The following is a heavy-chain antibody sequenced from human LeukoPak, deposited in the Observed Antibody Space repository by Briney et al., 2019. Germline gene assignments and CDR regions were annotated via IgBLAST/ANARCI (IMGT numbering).Heavy chain of an antibody. Sequence: GESLKISCNGSGYSFTSYWIGWVRQMPGKGLEWMGIIYPGDSDTRYSPSFQGQVTISADKSISTAYLQWSSLKASDTAMYYCARVLSGSYYTVWLGFDYWGQGTLVTVSS. V-gene: IGHV5-51*01. CDR2: IYPGDSDT. CDR1: GYSFTSYW. D-gene: IGHD1-26*01. CDR3: ARVLSGSYYTVWLGFDY. J-gene: IGHJ4*02.